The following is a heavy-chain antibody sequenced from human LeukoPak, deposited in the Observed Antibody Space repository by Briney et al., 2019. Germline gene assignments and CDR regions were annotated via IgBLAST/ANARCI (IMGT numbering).Heavy chain of an antibody. D-gene: IGHD2-15*01. CDR2: IYYSGST. CDR3: ARVHRYCSGGSCYLFDY. Sequence: SETLSLTCTVSGGSISSYYWSWIRQPPGKGLEWIGYIYYSGSTNYSPSLKSRVTISVETSKNQFSLKLSSVTAADTAVYYCARVHRYCSGGSCYLFDYWGQGMLVTVSS. J-gene: IGHJ4*02. CDR1: GGSISSYY. V-gene: IGHV4-59*01.